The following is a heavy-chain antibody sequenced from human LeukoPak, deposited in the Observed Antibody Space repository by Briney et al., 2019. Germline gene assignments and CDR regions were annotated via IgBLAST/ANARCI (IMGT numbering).Heavy chain of an antibody. CDR1: GFTFSSYS. D-gene: IGHD6-13*01. Sequence: GGSLRLSCAASGFTFSSYSMNWVRQAPGKGLEYVSAISSNGGSTYYADSVKGRFTISRDNSKNTLYLQMSSLRAEDTAVYYCVKSSSWYVNWFDPWGQGTLVTVSS. J-gene: IGHJ5*02. CDR2: ISSNGGST. CDR3: VKSSSWYVNWFDP. V-gene: IGHV3-64D*06.